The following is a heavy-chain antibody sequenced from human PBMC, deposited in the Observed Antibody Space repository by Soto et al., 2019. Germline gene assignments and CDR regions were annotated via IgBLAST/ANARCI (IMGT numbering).Heavy chain of an antibody. CDR2: ISGSGGST. CDR1: GFTFSSYA. D-gene: IGHD3-3*01. V-gene: IGHV3-23*01. J-gene: IGHJ6*02. Sequence: GGSLRLSCAASGFTFSSYAMSWVRQAPGKGLEWVSAISGSGGSTYHADSVKGRFTISRDNSKNTLYLQMNSLRAEDTAVYYCAKEELRFLEGYGMDVWGQGTTVTVSS. CDR3: AKEELRFLEGYGMDV.